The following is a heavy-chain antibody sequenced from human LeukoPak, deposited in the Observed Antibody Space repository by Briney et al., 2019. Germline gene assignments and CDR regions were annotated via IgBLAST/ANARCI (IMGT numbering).Heavy chain of an antibody. CDR3: ARSMDYYYYMDV. D-gene: IGHD2-8*01. CDR2: IYYSGIT. CDR1: GGSISSYY. Sequence: SETLSLTCTVSGGSISSYYWSWIRQPPGKGLEWIGYIYYSGITNYNPSLKSRVTISVDTSKNQFSLKLSSVTAADTALYYCARSMDYYYYMDVWGKGTTVTVSS. V-gene: IGHV4-59*01. J-gene: IGHJ6*03.